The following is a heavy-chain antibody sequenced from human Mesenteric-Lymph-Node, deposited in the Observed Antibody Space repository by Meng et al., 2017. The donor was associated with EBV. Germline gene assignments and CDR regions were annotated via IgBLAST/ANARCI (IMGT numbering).Heavy chain of an antibody. Sequence: VQLQGWGPGLVKPSETLSLTCIVSGGSVSSGSYYWSWIRQPPGKGLESIGYVYFSGSTNYNPSLKSRVTISVDTSKNQFSLKMNSVTAADTAVYYCARLGYFYDSSGYFRFFDSWGQGTLVTVSS. D-gene: IGHD3-22*01. V-gene: IGHV4-61*01. CDR1: GGSVSSGSYY. J-gene: IGHJ4*02. CDR2: VYFSGST. CDR3: ARLGYFYDSSGYFRFFDS.